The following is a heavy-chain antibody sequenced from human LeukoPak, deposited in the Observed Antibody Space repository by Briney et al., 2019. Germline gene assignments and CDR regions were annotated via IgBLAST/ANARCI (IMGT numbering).Heavy chain of an antibody. J-gene: IGHJ4*02. V-gene: IGHV3-15*01. CDR1: GFTFSNAW. CDR3: TTDGNDILTGYFDY. Sequence: GGSLRLSCAASGFTFSNAWMSWVRQAPGKGLEWVGRIKSKTDGGTTDYAAPVKGRLTISRDDSKNTLYLQMNSLKTEDTAVYYCTTDGNDILTGYFDYWGQGTLVTVSS. D-gene: IGHD3-9*01. CDR2: IKSKTDGGTT.